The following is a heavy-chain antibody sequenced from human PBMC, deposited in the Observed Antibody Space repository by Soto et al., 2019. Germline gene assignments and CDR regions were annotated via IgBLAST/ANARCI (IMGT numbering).Heavy chain of an antibody. CDR2: IRGSGGVT. CDR3: ANLRWYYDSGGYYDYFDY. CDR1: GFPFGRYR. J-gene: IGHJ4*02. D-gene: IGHD3-22*01. Sequence: PGGSLRLSFVASGFPFGRYRMTWVRQAPGKGLEWVAAIRGSGGVTYYADSVKGRFTISRDNSKNTLYLHMNSLRAEDTAVYYCANLRWYYDSGGYYDYFDYWGQGTLVTVSS. V-gene: IGHV3-23*01.